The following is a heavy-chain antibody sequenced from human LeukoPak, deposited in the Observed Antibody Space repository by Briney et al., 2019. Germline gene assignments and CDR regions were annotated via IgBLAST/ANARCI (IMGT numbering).Heavy chain of an antibody. D-gene: IGHD1-26*01. CDR2: ISAYNGNT. CDR3: ARDLAGIVGVTAWFDP. Sequence: GASVRVSCKASGYTFTSYGISWVRQAPGQGLEWVGWISAYNGNTNYAQKLQGRVTMTTDTSTNTAYMELRSLRFDDTAVYYCARDLAGIVGVTAWFDPWGQGTLVTVSS. CDR1: GYTFTSYG. J-gene: IGHJ5*02. V-gene: IGHV1-18*01.